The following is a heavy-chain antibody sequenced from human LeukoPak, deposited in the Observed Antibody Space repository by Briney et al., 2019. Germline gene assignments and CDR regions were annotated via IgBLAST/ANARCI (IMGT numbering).Heavy chain of an antibody. D-gene: IGHD2/OR15-2a*01. J-gene: IGHJ6*03. V-gene: IGHV4-34*01. CDR3: ARSRPIIRNFYYYYLDV. Sequence: SETLSLTCAVYGGPFSAYYWTWIRQPPGKGLEWIGEINHSGSTNYNPSLKSRVTISLDTSRNQFSLKLTSVTAADTAMYFCARSRPIIRNFYYYYLDVWDKGTTVTVSS. CDR1: GGPFSAYY. CDR2: INHSGST.